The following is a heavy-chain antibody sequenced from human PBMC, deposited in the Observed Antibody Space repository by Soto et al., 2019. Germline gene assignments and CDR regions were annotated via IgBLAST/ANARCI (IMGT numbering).Heavy chain of an antibody. J-gene: IGHJ4*02. CDR1: GFSFSDYT. CDR2: ISSNSYHI. Sequence: EVQLVESGGGLVKPGESLRLSCAVAGFSFSDYTMHWVRQAPGKGLEWVSAISSNSYHIYYADSVKGRFTTSRDNARKSLYLQADSLRADDTAVYYCASGSAHVQLETFDCWGQGTLVTVSS. V-gene: IGHV3-21*01. CDR3: ASGSAHVQLETFDC. D-gene: IGHD1-1*01.